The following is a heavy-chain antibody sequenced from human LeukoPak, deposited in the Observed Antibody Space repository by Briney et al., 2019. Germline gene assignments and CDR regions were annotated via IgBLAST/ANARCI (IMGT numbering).Heavy chain of an antibody. D-gene: IGHD5-18*01. Sequence: ASVKISCKASGYTFTNYGLSWMRQAPGQGLEWMGWISGFNGDTNYAQNFQGRVTMTTDTSTNTAYMELRSLTSDDTAIYFCAREGFVRDTALDYWGQGTLVTVSA. J-gene: IGHJ4*02. V-gene: IGHV1-18*01. CDR2: ISGFNGDT. CDR3: AREGFVRDTALDY. CDR1: GYTFTNYG.